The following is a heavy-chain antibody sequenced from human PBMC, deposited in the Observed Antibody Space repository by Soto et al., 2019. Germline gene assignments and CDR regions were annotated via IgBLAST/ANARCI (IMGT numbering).Heavy chain of an antibody. CDR3: ARGTLTSYFDY. V-gene: IGHV4-59*01. CDR1: GGSISSYY. Sequence: QVQLQESGPGLVKPSETLSLTCTVSGGSISSYYWSWIRQPPGKGLEWIGYFYYSGSTNYNPSLKSRVTISVDTSKNQFSLKLSSVTAAHTAVYYCARGTLTSYFDYWGQGTLVTVSS. CDR2: FYYSGST. J-gene: IGHJ4*02.